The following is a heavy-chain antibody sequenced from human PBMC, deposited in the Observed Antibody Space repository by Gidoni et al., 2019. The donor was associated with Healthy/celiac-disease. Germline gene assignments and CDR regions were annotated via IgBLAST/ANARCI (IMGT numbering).Heavy chain of an antibody. CDR2: IRSKANSYAT. J-gene: IGHJ4*02. V-gene: IGHV3-73*01. Sequence: EVQLVESGGGLVQPGGSLKLSCAASGFPFSGSAMHWVRQASGKGLEWVGRIRSKANSYATAYAASVKGRFTISRDDSKNTAYLQMNSLKTEDTAVYYCTRSDSGYSAYWGQGTLVTVSS. CDR3: TRSDSGYSAY. CDR1: GFPFSGSA. D-gene: IGHD5-12*01.